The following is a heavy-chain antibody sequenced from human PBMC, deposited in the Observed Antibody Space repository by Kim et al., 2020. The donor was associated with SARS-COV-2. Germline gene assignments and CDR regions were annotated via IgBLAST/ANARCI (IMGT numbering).Heavy chain of an antibody. Sequence: GGSLRLSCAASGFTFSSYAMHWVRQAPGKGLEWVAVISYDGSNKYYADSVKGRFTISRDNSKNTLYLQMNSLRAEDTAVYYCARDMGDIVVVPAATEGGMDVWGQGTTVTVSS. D-gene: IGHD2-2*01. CDR1: GFTFSSYA. V-gene: IGHV3-30*04. J-gene: IGHJ6*02. CDR3: ARDMGDIVVVPAATEGGMDV. CDR2: ISYDGSNK.